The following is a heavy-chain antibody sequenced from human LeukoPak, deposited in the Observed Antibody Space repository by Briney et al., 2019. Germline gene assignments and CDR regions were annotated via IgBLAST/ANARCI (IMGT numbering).Heavy chain of an antibody. J-gene: IGHJ4*02. Sequence: PSETLSLTCTVSGGSISSNSYFWGWIRQPPGKGLEWIGSIYYSGSTYYNPSLKSRVTISVDTSKNQFSLKPSSVTAADTAVYYCARPLYGSGSLFDYWGQGTLVTVSS. CDR1: GGSISSNSYF. D-gene: IGHD3-10*01. CDR2: IYYSGST. V-gene: IGHV4-39*01. CDR3: ARPLYGSGSLFDY.